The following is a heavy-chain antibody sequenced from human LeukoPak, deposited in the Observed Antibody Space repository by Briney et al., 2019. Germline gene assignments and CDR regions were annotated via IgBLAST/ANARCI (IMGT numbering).Heavy chain of an antibody. CDR3: AREGGPYRPLDY. J-gene: IGHJ4*02. CDR2: IYASGRT. Sequence: SETLSLTCTVSGGSISSQYWRWIRQPAGKGLEWIGRIYASGRTDFSPSLKSRVTMSVDSSKNQFSLNLNSVTAADTAVYYCAREGGPYRPLDYSGQGTLVTVAS. CDR1: GGSISSQY. V-gene: IGHV4-4*07.